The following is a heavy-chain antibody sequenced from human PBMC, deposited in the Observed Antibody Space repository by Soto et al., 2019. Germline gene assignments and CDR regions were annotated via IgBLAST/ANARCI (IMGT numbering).Heavy chain of an antibody. D-gene: IGHD3-3*01. J-gene: IGHJ5*02. V-gene: IGHV3-30*18. CDR2: ISYDGSNK. Sequence: PGGSLRLSCAASGFTFSSYGMHWVRQAPGKGLEWVAVISYDGSNKYYADSVKGRFTISRDNSKNTLYLQMNSLRAEDTAVYYCAKDHRIFGVVNWFDPWGQGTLVTVSS. CDR1: GFTFSSYG. CDR3: AKDHRIFGVVNWFDP.